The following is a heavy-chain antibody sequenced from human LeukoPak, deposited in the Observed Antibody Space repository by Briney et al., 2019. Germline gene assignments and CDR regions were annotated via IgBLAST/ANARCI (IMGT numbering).Heavy chain of an antibody. J-gene: IGHJ4*02. Sequence: SGGSLRLSCAASGFIFSSYGMHWVRQAPGKGLEWVAVISYDGSNKYYTDSVKGRFAISRDSSKSTLYLQMNSLRAEDTAVYYCARAARDCPSNWGQGTLVTVSS. CDR2: ISYDGSNK. D-gene: IGHD2-21*02. CDR3: ARAARDCPSN. V-gene: IGHV3-30*03. CDR1: GFIFSSYG.